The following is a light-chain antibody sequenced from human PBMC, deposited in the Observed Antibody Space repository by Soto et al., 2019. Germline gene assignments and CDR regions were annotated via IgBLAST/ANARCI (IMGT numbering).Light chain of an antibody. J-gene: IGKJ1*01. Sequence: ESVLTQSPGTLSLSPGERATLSCRASQSVSSSYLAWYQQKPGQAPRLLIYGASSRATGIPDRFSGRGSEPDFTLAISRRGPNDSAVYYYQEYGSSSWTLGQGTKVYIK. V-gene: IGKV3-20*01. CDR2: GAS. CDR1: QSVSSSY. CDR3: QEYGSSSWT.